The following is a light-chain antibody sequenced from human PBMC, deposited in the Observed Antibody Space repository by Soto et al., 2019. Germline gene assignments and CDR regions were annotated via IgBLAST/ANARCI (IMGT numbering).Light chain of an antibody. Sequence: DIQMTQSTSTLSGSVGDRVTITCRASQTISSWLAWYQQKPGKAPKLLIYKASTLKSGVPSRFSGSGPGTEFTLTIISLQPDDFATYYCQHYNSYSEALGQGTKVDIK. V-gene: IGKV1-5*03. CDR3: QHYNSYSEA. J-gene: IGKJ1*01. CDR2: KAS. CDR1: QTISSW.